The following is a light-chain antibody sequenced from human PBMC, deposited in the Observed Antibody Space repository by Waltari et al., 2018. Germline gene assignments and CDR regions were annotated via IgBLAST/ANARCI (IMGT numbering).Light chain of an antibody. CDR1: QGISSY. CDR2: AAS. CDR3: QQYYSYPLT. Sequence: IRMTQSPSSFSASTGDRVTITCRASQGISSYLAWYQQKPGKAPKLLIYAASTLQSGVPSRFSGSGSGTDFTLTISCLQSEDFATYYCQQYYSYPLTFGQGTKVEIK. V-gene: IGKV1-8*01. J-gene: IGKJ1*01.